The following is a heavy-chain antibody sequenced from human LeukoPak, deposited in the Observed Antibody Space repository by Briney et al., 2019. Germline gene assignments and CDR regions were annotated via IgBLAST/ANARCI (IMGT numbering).Heavy chain of an antibody. D-gene: IGHD2-15*01. CDR3: ARRSGPNFYYYAMDV. V-gene: IGHV5-51*01. CDR2: IYPGNSNT. CDR1: GYRFSDFW. J-gene: IGHJ6*02. Sequence: GESLKISCKGSGYRFSDFWIDWVRQMPGRGLEGMGVIYPGNSNTAYSPSFQGQVTISADKSISTVYLQWSSLKASDTAIFYCARRSGPNFYYYAMDVWGQGTTVTVSS.